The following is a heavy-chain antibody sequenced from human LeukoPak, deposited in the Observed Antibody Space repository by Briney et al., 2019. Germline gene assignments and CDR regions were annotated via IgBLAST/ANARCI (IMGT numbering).Heavy chain of an antibody. V-gene: IGHV4-34*01. Sequence: PSETLSLTCVVYGGSFSGYHWSWIRQSPGKGLEWIGEINHRGSTNYNPSLKSRVTISVDTSKNQFSLKLSSVTAADTAVYYCARLVVVVPVDVWGKGTTVTVSS. CDR1: GGSFSGYH. CDR2: INHRGST. J-gene: IGHJ6*04. CDR3: ARLVVVVPVDV. D-gene: IGHD2-2*01.